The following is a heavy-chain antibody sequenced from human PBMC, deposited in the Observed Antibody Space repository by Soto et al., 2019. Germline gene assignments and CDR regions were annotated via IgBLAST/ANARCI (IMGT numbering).Heavy chain of an antibody. CDR3: ARAAGPVDY. V-gene: IGHV3-33*01. CDR1: GFTFSGYG. Sequence: QVQLVESGGGVVQPGRSVRLSCVASGFTFSGYGMHWVRQAPGKGLEWVAVIWYNGTIKYYADSVKGRFTISRDNSKKPLYLQMNSLRTEDTAFYYCARAAGPVDYWGQGTLVTVSS. CDR2: IWYNGTIK. J-gene: IGHJ4*02. D-gene: IGHD6-13*01.